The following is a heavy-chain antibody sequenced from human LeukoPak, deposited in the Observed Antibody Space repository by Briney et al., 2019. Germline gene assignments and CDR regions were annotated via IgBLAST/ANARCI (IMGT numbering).Heavy chain of an antibody. Sequence: GGSLRLSCAASGFTFSSYAMSWVRQAPGKGLEWVANIKEDGSEKYYVDSVKGRFTISRDNAKNSLYLQMDSLRGEDTAVYYCASPIPYCSGSTCYSGFDYWGQGTLVTVSS. D-gene: IGHD2-15*01. J-gene: IGHJ4*02. CDR2: IKEDGSEK. V-gene: IGHV3-7*01. CDR1: GFTFSSYA. CDR3: ASPIPYCSGSTCYSGFDY.